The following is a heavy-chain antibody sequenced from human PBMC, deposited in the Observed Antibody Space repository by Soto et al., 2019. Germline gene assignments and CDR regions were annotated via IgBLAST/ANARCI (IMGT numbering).Heavy chain of an antibody. Sequence: EVQLLESGGGLVQPGGSLRLSCAASGFTFSSYAMSWVRQAPGKGLEWVSAISGSGGSTYYADSVKGRFTISRDNSKNTLYLQMYSLRAEDTAVYYCAKVRWFGELLPYYFDYWGQGTLVTVSS. J-gene: IGHJ4*02. CDR3: AKVRWFGELLPYYFDY. CDR1: GFTFSSYA. CDR2: ISGSGGST. V-gene: IGHV3-23*01. D-gene: IGHD3-10*01.